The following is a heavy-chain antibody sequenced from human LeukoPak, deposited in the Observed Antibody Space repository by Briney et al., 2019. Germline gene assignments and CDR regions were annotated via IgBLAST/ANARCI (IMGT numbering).Heavy chain of an antibody. CDR1: GGSISSSSYY. Sequence: SETLSLTCTVSGGSISSSSYYWGWIRQPPGKGLEWIGSIYYSGSTYYNPSLKSRVTLSVDTSKNQFSLKLSSVTAADTAVYYCARRTYYYDNYAFDIWGQGTMVTVSS. J-gene: IGHJ3*02. CDR2: IYYSGST. D-gene: IGHD3-22*01. V-gene: IGHV4-39*01. CDR3: ARRTYYYDNYAFDI.